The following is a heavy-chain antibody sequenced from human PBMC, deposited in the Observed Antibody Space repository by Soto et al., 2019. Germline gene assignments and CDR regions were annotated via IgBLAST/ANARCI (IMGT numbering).Heavy chain of an antibody. Sequence: PSETLSLTCTVSGGSISSYYWSWIRQPPGKGLEWIGYIYYSGSTNYNPSLKSRVTISVDTSKNQFSLKLSSVTAADTAVYYCTTVRDYDFWSGYFEPWTRDYGMDVWGQGTKVTVYS. CDR2: IYYSGST. CDR1: GGSISSYY. V-gene: IGHV4-59*01. CDR3: TTVRDYDFWSGYFEPWTRDYGMDV. J-gene: IGHJ6*02. D-gene: IGHD3-3*01.